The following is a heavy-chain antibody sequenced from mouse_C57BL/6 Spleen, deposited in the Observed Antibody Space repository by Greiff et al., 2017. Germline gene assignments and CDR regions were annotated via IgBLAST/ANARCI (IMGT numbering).Heavy chain of an antibody. CDR3: ARSKRDYDWFAY. CDR2: INPSSGYT. D-gene: IGHD2-4*01. V-gene: IGHV1-7*01. CDR1: GYTFTSYW. Sequence: VQRVESGAELAKPGASVKLSCKASGYTFTSYWMHWVKQRPGQGLEWIGYINPSSGYTKYNQKFKDKATLTADKSSSTAYMQLSSLTYEDSAVYYCARSKRDYDWFAYWGQGTLVTVSA. J-gene: IGHJ3*01.